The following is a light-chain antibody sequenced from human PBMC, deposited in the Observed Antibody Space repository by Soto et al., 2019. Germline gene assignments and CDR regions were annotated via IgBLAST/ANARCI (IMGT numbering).Light chain of an antibody. Sequence: DVQMTQSPSSLSASVGDRVTITCQASQDISKYLNWYQQKPGKAPKLLIYDASNLETGVPSRFSGTGARTDFTFTISSLQPEDIATYYCQQYDNLPLTFGGGTKVEIK. V-gene: IGKV1-33*01. CDR3: QQYDNLPLT. CDR1: QDISKY. J-gene: IGKJ4*01. CDR2: DAS.